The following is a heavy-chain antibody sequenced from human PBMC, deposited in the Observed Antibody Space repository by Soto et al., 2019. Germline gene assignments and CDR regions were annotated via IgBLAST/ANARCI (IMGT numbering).Heavy chain of an antibody. CDR1: GGSISSYY. J-gene: IGHJ5*02. D-gene: IGHD3-10*01. CDR2: IYYSGST. CDR3: ARDPVVRGMDWFDP. Sequence: SETLSLTCTVSGGSISSYYWSWIRQPPGKGLEWIGYIYYSGSTNYNPSLKSRVTISVDTSKNQFSLKLSSVTAADTAVYYCARDPVVRGMDWFDPWGQGTLVTVFS. V-gene: IGHV4-59*01.